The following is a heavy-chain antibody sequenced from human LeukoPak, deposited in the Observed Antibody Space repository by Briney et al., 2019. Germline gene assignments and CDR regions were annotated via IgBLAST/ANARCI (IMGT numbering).Heavy chain of an antibody. CDR3: ARYCSSTSCYTYYYYGIDV. V-gene: IGHV1-18*01. Sequence: ASVKVSCKASGYTFTSYAIGWVRQAPGQGPEWMGWISAYNGNIDYEQKFQGRVTLTTDTSTSTAYMELRSLRSDDTAVYYCARYCSSTSCYTYYYYGIDVWGQGTTVTVSS. J-gene: IGHJ6*02. CDR2: ISAYNGNI. CDR1: GYTFTSYA. D-gene: IGHD2-2*02.